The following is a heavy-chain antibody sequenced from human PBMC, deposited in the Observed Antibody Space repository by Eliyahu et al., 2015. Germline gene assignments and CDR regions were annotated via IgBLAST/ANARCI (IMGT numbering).Heavy chain of an antibody. CDR1: XXXFXSYG. CDR2: ISAYNGNT. J-gene: IGHJ5*02. CDR3: ARDPHGVARDRWFDP. Sequence: QVQLVQSGAEVKKPGXSVKVSCKASXXXFXSYGXSRVXQAPGQGLEWMGWISAYNGNTNYAQKLQGRVTMTTDTSTSTAYMELRSLRSDDTAVYYCARDPHGVARDRWFDPWGQGTLVTVSS. D-gene: IGHD2-15*01. V-gene: IGHV1-18*01.